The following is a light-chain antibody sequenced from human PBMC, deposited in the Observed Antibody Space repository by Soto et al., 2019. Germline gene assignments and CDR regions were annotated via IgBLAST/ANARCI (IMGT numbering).Light chain of an antibody. CDR1: SGHSSYA. Sequence: QSVLTQSPSASASLGASVKLTCTLSSGHSSYAIAWQQQQPEKGPRYLMKLNSDGSHSKGDGIPDRFSGSSSGAERYLTISRLQSEDEADYYCQTWGSDIVVFGGGTKLTVL. CDR3: QTWGSDIVV. V-gene: IGLV4-69*01. J-gene: IGLJ3*02. CDR2: LNSDGSH.